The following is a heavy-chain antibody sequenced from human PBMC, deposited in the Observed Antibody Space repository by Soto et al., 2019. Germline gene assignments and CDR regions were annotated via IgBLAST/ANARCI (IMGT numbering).Heavy chain of an antibody. CDR3: AKIPNYYGSGSYDYFDY. Sequence: GGSLRLSCAASGFTFSNYAMSWVRQAPGKGLEWVSAISGSGGSKYYADSVKGRFTISRDNSKNTLYLQMNSLKAEDTALYYCAKIPNYYGSGSYDYFDYWGQGTLVTVSS. CDR2: ISGSGGSK. V-gene: IGHV3-23*01. J-gene: IGHJ4*02. CDR1: GFTFSNYA. D-gene: IGHD3-10*01.